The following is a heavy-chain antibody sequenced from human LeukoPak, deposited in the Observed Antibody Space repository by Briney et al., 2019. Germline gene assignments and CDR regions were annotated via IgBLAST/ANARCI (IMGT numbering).Heavy chain of an antibody. V-gene: IGHV4-39*07. CDR2: IYYSGST. CDR1: GGSLSSSSYY. Sequence: PSETLSLTCTVSGGSLSSSSYYWGWVRQPPGRGLEWIGSIYYSGSTYYNPSLKSRVTISVDTSKNQLSLKLSSVTAADTAVYYCARGRSSWFQLDYWGQGTLVTVSS. D-gene: IGHD6-13*01. CDR3: ARGRSSWFQLDY. J-gene: IGHJ4*02.